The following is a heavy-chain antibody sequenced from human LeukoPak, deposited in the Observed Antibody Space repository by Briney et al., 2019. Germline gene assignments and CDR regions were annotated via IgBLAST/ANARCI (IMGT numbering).Heavy chain of an antibody. J-gene: IGHJ3*02. CDR3: ASLVVAADAFGI. V-gene: IGHV3-9*01. CDR1: GFTFDDYA. D-gene: IGHD5-12*01. CDR2: ISWNSGSI. Sequence: GGSLRLSCAASGFTFDDYAMHWVRQAPGKGLEWVSGISWNSGSIGYADSVKGRFTISRDNAKNSLYLQMNSLRAEDTALYYCASLVVAADAFGIWGQGTMVTVSS.